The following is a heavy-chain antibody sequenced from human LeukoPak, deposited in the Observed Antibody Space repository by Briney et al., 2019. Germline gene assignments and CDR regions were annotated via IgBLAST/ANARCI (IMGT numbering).Heavy chain of an antibody. Sequence: GGSLRLSCAASGFTFSSYAMSWVRQAPGKGLEWVSAISGSGGSTYYADSVKGRFTISRDNSKNTLYLQMNSLRAEDTAVYYCAKASRLYSSGWYYFDYWGQGTLVTVSS. CDR1: GFTFSSYA. CDR2: ISGSGGST. V-gene: IGHV3-23*01. CDR3: AKASRLYSSGWYYFDY. D-gene: IGHD6-19*01. J-gene: IGHJ4*02.